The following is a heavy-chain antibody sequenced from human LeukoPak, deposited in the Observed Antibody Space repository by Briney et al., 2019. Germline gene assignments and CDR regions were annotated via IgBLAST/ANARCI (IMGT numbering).Heavy chain of an antibody. CDR2: ISGNGGRT. CDR1: GFTFSTYT. Sequence: PGGSLRLSCAASGFTFSTYTMAWVRQAPGGGLEWVSGISGNGGRTYYADSVKGRFAISRDDSKSTLYLQMNSLRGEDTAVYYCAKDDYYDSSGYLGYFQHWGQGTLVTVSS. CDR3: AKDDYYDSSGYLGYFQH. D-gene: IGHD3-22*01. J-gene: IGHJ1*01. V-gene: IGHV3-23*01.